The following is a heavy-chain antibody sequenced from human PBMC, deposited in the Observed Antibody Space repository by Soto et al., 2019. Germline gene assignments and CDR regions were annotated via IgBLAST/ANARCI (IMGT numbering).Heavy chain of an antibody. CDR1: GGTFSSYT. V-gene: IGHV1-69*08. CDR2: IIPILGIA. D-gene: IGHD6-13*01. J-gene: IGHJ4*02. Sequence: QVQLVQSGAEVKKPGSSVKVSCKASGGTFSSYTISWVRQAPGQGLEWMGRIIPILGIANYAQKFQGRVTIPADKSTSTAYMELSSLRSEDTAVYYCARDTCSSPIFFDYWVQGTLVTVSS. CDR3: ARDTCSSPIFFDY.